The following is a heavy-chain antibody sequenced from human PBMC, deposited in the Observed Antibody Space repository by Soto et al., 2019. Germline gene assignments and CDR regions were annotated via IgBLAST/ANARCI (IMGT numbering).Heavy chain of an antibody. J-gene: IGHJ4*02. V-gene: IGHV4-59*01. Sequence: SSETLSLTCTVSGGSISSYYWSWIRQPPGKGLEWIGYIYYSGSTNYNPSLKSRVTISVDTSKNQFSLKLSSVTAADTAVYYCARSPRMTTVTTFDDWGQGTLVTVS. D-gene: IGHD4-17*01. CDR3: ARSPRMTTVTTFDD. CDR2: IYYSGST. CDR1: GGSISSYY.